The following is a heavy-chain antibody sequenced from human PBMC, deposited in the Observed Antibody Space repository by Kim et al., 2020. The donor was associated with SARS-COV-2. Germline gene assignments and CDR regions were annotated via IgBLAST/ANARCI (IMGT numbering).Heavy chain of an antibody. CDR1: GGSFSGYY. CDR2: INHSGST. CDR3: ARGLGSRSSSWYAWGAYF. Sequence: SETLSLTCAVYGGSFSGYYWSWIRQPPGKGLEWIGEINHSGSTNYNPSLKSRVTISVDTSKNQFSLKLSPVTAADTAVYYCARGLGSRSSSWYAWGAYF. D-gene: IGHD6-13*01. J-gene: IGHJ4*01. V-gene: IGHV4-34*01.